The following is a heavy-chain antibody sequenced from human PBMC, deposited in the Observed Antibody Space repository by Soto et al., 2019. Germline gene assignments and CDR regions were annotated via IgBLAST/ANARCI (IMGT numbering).Heavy chain of an antibody. CDR2: IWYDGSNK. Sequence: GVSLRLSCAASGFTFSTYAMSWVRQAPGKGLEWVAVIWYDGSNKYYADSVKGRFTISRDNSKNTLYLQMNSLRAEDTAVYYCARDRRIAAAGNWFDPWGQGTLVTVSS. CDR3: ARDRRIAAAGNWFDP. V-gene: IGHV3-33*08. CDR1: GFTFSTYA. D-gene: IGHD6-13*01. J-gene: IGHJ5*02.